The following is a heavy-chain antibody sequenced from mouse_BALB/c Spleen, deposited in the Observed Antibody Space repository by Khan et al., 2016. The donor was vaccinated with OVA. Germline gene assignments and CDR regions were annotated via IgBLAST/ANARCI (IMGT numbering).Heavy chain of an antibody. CDR1: GFSLTSYC. D-gene: IGHD1-2*01. J-gene: IGHJ3*01. Sequence: QVQLKESGPGLVAPSQSLSITCTVSGFSLTSYCVHWVRQPLGKGLEWLGIILAGGSTNHYSASMSRLSTSKDNSTSHAFLKMNSLQTNDTAVNYYARDTTATPYWGQGTLVTVSA. V-gene: IGHV2-9*02. CDR3: ARDTTATPY. CDR2: ILAGGST.